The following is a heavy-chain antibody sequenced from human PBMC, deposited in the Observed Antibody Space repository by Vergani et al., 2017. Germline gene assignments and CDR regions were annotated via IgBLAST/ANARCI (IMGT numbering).Heavy chain of an antibody. CDR3: ASVYCGGDCLYDY. CDR1: GGSISSYY. V-gene: IGHV4-59*01. CDR2: IYYSGST. D-gene: IGHD2-21*01. Sequence: QVQLQESGPGLVKPSETLSLTCTVSGGSISSYYWSWIRQPPGKGLEWIGYIYYSGSTNYNPSLKSRVTISVDTSKNQFSLKLSSVTAADTAVYYCASVYCGGDCLYDYWGQGTLVTVSS. J-gene: IGHJ4*02.